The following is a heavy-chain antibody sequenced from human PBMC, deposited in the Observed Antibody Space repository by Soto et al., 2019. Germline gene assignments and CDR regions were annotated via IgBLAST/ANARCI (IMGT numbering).Heavy chain of an antibody. V-gene: IGHV4-39*01. D-gene: IGHD6-13*01. CDR2: IYYSGST. Sequence: PSETLSLTCTVSGGSISSNSHYWGWIRQPPGKGLEWIGSIYYSGSTYYNPSLKSRVTISVDTSRNQFSLRLSSVTAADTAVYYCTRQSSSNWYETDFDYWGQGTVVTVPQ. CDR3: TRQSSSNWYETDFDY. J-gene: IGHJ4*02. CDR1: GGSISSNSHY.